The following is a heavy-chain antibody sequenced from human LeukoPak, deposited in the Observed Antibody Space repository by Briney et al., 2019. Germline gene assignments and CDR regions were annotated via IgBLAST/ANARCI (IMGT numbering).Heavy chain of an antibody. CDR3: ARDKPTTMILDY. J-gene: IGHJ4*02. Sequence: GGSLRLSCAASGFTFSSYAMHWVRQAPGKGLEWVAVISYDGSNKYYADSVKGRFTISRDNSKNTLYRQMNSLRAEDTAVYYCARDKPTTMILDYWGQGTLVTVSS. V-gene: IGHV3-30-3*01. CDR1: GFTFSSYA. D-gene: IGHD3-22*01. CDR2: ISYDGSNK.